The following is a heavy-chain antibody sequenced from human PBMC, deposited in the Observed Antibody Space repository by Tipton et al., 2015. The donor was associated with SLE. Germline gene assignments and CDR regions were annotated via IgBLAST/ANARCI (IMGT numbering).Heavy chain of an antibody. CDR1: GHSISGGYY. Sequence: GLVKPSETLSLICNVSGHSISGGYYWGWIRQFPGKGLEWIGSFYHSGSTYYNPSLKSRVTISVDTSKNQFSLKLTSVTAADTAVYYCAVNVVVKVQVDYWGPGALVTVSS. CDR2: FYHSGST. CDR3: AVNVVVKVQVDY. J-gene: IGHJ4*02. V-gene: IGHV4-38-2*02. D-gene: IGHD2-21*01.